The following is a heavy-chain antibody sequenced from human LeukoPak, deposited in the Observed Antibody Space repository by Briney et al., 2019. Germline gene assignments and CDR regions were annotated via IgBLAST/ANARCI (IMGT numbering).Heavy chain of an antibody. CDR1: GGSISSGGYS. CDR2: IYHSGST. D-gene: IGHD4-23*01. V-gene: IGHV4-30-2*01. Sequence: SETLSLTCAVSGGSISSGGYSWSWIRQPPGKGLEWIGYIYHSGSTYYNPSLKSRATISVDRSKNQFSLKLSSVTAADTAVYYCARDYGGAIDYWGQGTLVTVSS. J-gene: IGHJ4*02. CDR3: ARDYGGAIDY.